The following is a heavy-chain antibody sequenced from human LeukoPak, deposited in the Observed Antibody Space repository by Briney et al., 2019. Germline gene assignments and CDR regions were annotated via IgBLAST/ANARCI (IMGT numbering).Heavy chain of an antibody. Sequence: ASVKVSCKASGYTFTSYAMHWVRQAPGQRLEWMGWINAGNGNTKYSQKFQGRVTITRDTSASTAYMELSSLRSEDTAVYCCASSMVRGVDFDYWGQGTLVTVSS. CDR3: ASSMVRGVDFDY. CDR1: GYTFTSYA. D-gene: IGHD3-10*01. J-gene: IGHJ4*02. CDR2: INAGNGNT. V-gene: IGHV1-3*01.